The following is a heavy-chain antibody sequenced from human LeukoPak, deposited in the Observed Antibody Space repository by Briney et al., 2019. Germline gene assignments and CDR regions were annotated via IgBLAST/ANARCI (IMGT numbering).Heavy chain of an antibody. CDR2: IYYSGST. V-gene: IGHV4-39*07. D-gene: IGHD6-13*01. CDR1: GGSISSSSYY. J-gene: IGHJ4*02. Sequence: PSETLSLTCTVSGGSISSSSYYWGWIRQPPGKGLEWIGSIYYSGSTYYNPSLKSRVTISVDTSKNQFSLKLSSVTAADTAVYYCASYSLRSSFHYWGQGTLVTVSS. CDR3: ASYSLRSSFHY.